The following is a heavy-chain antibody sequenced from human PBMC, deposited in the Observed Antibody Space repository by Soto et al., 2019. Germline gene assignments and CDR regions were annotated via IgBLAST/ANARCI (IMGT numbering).Heavy chain of an antibody. Sequence: SETLSLTCTVSGASISGNYWSWIRQPPGKGLEWIGYIYDSGSTNYSPSLQSRVTMSVDRSKNQFSLALTSVTAADTAVYFCARYRQGTGWYYLDYWGQGILVTVSS. V-gene: IGHV4-59*01. CDR1: GASISGNY. CDR3: ARYRQGTGWYYLDY. D-gene: IGHD6-19*01. J-gene: IGHJ4*02. CDR2: IYDSGST.